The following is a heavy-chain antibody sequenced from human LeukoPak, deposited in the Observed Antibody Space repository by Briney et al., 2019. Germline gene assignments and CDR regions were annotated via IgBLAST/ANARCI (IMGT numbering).Heavy chain of an antibody. V-gene: IGHV4-34*01. Sequence: PSETLSLTCAVYGGSFSGYYWSWIRQPPGKGLEWIGEINHSGSTNYNPSLKSRVTISVDTSKNQFSLKLSSVTAADTAVYYCARVWDSSGYPDYWGQGTLVTVSS. CDR1: GGSFSGYY. CDR3: ARVWDSSGYPDY. CDR2: INHSGST. J-gene: IGHJ4*02. D-gene: IGHD3-22*01.